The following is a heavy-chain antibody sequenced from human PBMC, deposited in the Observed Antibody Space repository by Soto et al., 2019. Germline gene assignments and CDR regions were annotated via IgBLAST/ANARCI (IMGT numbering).Heavy chain of an antibody. Sequence: PSETLSLTCTVSGGSISSSNYYWGWIRQPPGKGLEWIGTIYYNGATYYNPSLESRVTVSLDTSKNQVSLKLTSVTAADTAVYYCARAGVPATYSYYYGLDVWGPGATVTVSS. CDR3: ARAGVPATYSYYYGLDV. V-gene: IGHV4-39*07. CDR2: IYYNGAT. CDR1: GGSISSSNYY. J-gene: IGHJ6*02. D-gene: IGHD2-2*01.